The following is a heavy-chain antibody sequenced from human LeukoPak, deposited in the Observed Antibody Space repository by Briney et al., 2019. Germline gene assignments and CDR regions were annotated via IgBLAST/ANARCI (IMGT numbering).Heavy chain of an antibody. V-gene: IGHV1-18*01. CDR3: ARDTPEYYGSGSYFDY. D-gene: IGHD3-10*01. Sequence: ASVTVSCKASGYTFTIYGISWVRQAPGQGLEWMGWISAYNGNTNYAQKLQGRVTMTTDTSTSTAYMELRSLRSDDTAVYYCARDTPEYYGSGSYFDYWGQGTLVTVSS. CDR1: GYTFTIYG. CDR2: ISAYNGNT. J-gene: IGHJ4*02.